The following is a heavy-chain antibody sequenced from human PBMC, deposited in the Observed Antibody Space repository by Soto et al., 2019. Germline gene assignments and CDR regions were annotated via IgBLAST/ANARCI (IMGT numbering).Heavy chain of an antibody. CDR1: GGTFNSYA. J-gene: IGHJ3*02. CDR3: AREGGYCTNGVCPGDAFDI. V-gene: IGHV1-69*12. D-gene: IGHD2-8*01. Sequence: QVQLVQSGAEVKKPGSSVKVSCKASGGTFNSYAISWVRQAPGQGLEWMGGIIPIFGTANYAQKFQGRVTITADESTSTACMELSSLRSEDTAVYYCAREGGYCTNGVCPGDAFDIWGQGTMVTVSS. CDR2: IIPIFGTA.